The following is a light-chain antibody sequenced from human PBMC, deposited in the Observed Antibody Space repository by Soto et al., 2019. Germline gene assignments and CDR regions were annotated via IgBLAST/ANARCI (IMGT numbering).Light chain of an antibody. V-gene: IGLV1-51*01. CDR1: SSNIGNNY. J-gene: IGLJ2*01. CDR2: DNN. CDR3: ATWDGSLPGEV. Sequence: QSVLTQSPSVSAAPGQQVTISCSGRSSNIGNNYVSWYQQLPGTAPKLLIYDNNKRPSGIPDRFSGSKSGTSGTLDITGLQTGDEADYYCATWDGSLPGEVFGGGTKLTV.